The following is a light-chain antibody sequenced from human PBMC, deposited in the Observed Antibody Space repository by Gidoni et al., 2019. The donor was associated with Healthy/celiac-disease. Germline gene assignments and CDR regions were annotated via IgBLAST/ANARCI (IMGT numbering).Light chain of an antibody. CDR1: QSVSSSY. J-gene: IGKJ2*03. V-gene: IGKV3-20*01. CDR3: QQYGSSPPRYS. CDR2: GAS. Sequence: EIVLTQSPRTLSLSPGERATLSCRSSQSVSSSYLAWYQQKPGQAPRLLSYGASSRATGIPDRFSGSGSGTDFTITISRLEPEDVAVYYCQQYGSSPPRYSFGQGTKLEIK.